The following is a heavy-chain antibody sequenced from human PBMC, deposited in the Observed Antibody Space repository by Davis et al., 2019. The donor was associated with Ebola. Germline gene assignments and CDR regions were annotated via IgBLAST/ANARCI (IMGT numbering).Heavy chain of an antibody. CDR1: GESFSGYF. CDR3: ARSDYGSGTYQWGRGYYYYYGVDV. V-gene: IGHV4-34*01. Sequence: GSLRLSCAVEGESFSGYFWSWIRQSPEKGLEWVGQINYSGSTVYNPSLKSRVSISIDIIKKQIFLKLTSVTAADTAVYYCARSDYGSGTYQWGRGYYYYYGVDVWGQGTAVTVSS. J-gene: IGHJ6*02. D-gene: IGHD3-10*01. CDR2: INYSGST.